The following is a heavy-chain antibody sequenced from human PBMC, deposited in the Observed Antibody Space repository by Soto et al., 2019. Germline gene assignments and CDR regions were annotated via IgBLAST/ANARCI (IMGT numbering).Heavy chain of an antibody. V-gene: IGHV3-30*18. Sequence: QVQLVESGGGVVQPGRSLRLSCAASGFTFSSYGMHWVRQAPGKGLEWVAVISYDGSNKYYADSVKGRFTISRDNSKNTLYLQMNSLRAEDTAVYYCGKDEGGGWYPIDYWGQGTLVTVSS. CDR1: GFTFSSYG. D-gene: IGHD6-19*01. CDR2: ISYDGSNK. J-gene: IGHJ4*02. CDR3: GKDEGGGWYPIDY.